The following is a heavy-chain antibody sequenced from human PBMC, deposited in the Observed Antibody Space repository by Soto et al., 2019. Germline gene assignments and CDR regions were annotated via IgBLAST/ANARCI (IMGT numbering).Heavy chain of an antibody. CDR3: ARAEQLVPWFEP. D-gene: IGHD6-6*01. CDR2: IIPILGIA. Sequence: SVKVSCKASGGTFSSYTISWVRQAPGQGLEWMGRIIPILGIANYAQKFQGRVTITADKSTSTVYMELSSLRSEDTAVYYCARAEQLVPWFEPWGQGTLVTVSS. V-gene: IGHV1-69*02. J-gene: IGHJ5*02. CDR1: GGTFSSYT.